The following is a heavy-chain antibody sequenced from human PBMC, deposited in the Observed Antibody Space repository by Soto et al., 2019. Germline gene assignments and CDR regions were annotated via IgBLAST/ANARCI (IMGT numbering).Heavy chain of an antibody. CDR3: ARVWGGAFDI. Sequence: SETLSLTCTVSGCSITGGSISSTTYYWGWMRQPPGKGLEWIASFFIGGNTYYNPSLKSRVTTSVDTSKNQFSLKLSSVTAADTAVYYCARVWGGAFDIWGQGTMVT. J-gene: IGHJ3*02. CDR1: GCSITGGSISSTTYY. D-gene: IGHD3-10*01. V-gene: IGHV4-39*07. CDR2: FFIGGNT.